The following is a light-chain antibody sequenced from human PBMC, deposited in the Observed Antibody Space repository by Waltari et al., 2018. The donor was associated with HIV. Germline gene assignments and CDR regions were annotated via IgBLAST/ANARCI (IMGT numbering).Light chain of an antibody. CDR1: QSVSSSY. Sequence: EIVLTQSPGTLSLSPGERATLSCRASQSVSSSYLAWYQQKPGQAPRLLICGASSRATGIPDRFSGSGSVTDFTLTISRLEPEDFAVYYCQQYGSSLLFTFGPGTKVDIK. CDR2: GAS. V-gene: IGKV3-20*01. J-gene: IGKJ3*01. CDR3: QQYGSSLLFT.